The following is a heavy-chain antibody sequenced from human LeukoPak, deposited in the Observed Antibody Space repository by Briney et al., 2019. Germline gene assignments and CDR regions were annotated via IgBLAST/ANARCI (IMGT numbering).Heavy chain of an antibody. CDR3: VRAVSGTLGGAFDI. J-gene: IGHJ3*02. D-gene: IGHD1-7*01. CDR1: GYTFIDYF. Sequence: ASVKVSCKASGYTFIDYFIHGMRQTRGQGLEWRGWINPNSGSTRDAQKFQGEVTMTRDTAEYMKLSSLKSDVTAMYYCVRAVSGTLGGAFDIWGHGTAVTVSS. CDR2: INPNSGST. V-gene: IGHV1-2*02.